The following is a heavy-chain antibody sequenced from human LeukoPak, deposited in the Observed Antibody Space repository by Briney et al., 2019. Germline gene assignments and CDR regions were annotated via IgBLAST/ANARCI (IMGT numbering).Heavy chain of an antibody. Sequence: ETLSLTCTVSGGSISSSSYYWGWIRQPPGKGLEWIGSIYYSGSTYYNPSLKSRVTISVDTSKNQFSLKLSSVTAADTAVYYCAREPWSIAYCSSITCGLNSWGQGTLVTVSS. CDR1: GGSISSSSYY. V-gene: IGHV4-39*02. CDR2: IYYSGST. D-gene: IGHD2-2*01. CDR3: AREPWSIAYCSSITCGLNS. J-gene: IGHJ4*02.